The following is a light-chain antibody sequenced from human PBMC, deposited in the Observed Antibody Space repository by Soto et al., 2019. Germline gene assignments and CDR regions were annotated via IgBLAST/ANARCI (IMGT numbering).Light chain of an antibody. Sequence: QSVLTQPASLSGSPGQAITISCTATSGGVGDFDYVSWYQQHPGEAPKPIIYEVSHRPSGVSDRFSGSKSGDAASLTISGLQADDEASYYCHSHTTTNSLVFGTGTKVTVL. V-gene: IGLV2-14*01. J-gene: IGLJ1*01. CDR3: HSHTTTNSLV. CDR1: SGGVGDFDY. CDR2: EVS.